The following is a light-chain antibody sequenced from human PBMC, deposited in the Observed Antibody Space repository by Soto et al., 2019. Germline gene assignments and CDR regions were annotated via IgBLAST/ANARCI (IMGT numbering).Light chain of an antibody. Sequence: EIVMTQSPATLSVSPGERATLSCRASQSVSSSLAWYQQKPGQAPRLLIYGASTRATGIPARFNGSGSETEFTLTISSLQSEDSAVYDCQQYNNWWTFGQGTKVEI. CDR3: QQYNNWWT. CDR2: GAS. CDR1: QSVSSS. J-gene: IGKJ1*01. V-gene: IGKV3-15*01.